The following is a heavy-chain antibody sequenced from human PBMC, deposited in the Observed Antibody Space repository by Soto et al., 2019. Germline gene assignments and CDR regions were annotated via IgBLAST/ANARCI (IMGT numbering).Heavy chain of an antibody. D-gene: IGHD6-13*01. CDR3: ARDSIAAAGRSPGY. Sequence: GAPVKGSCQASVYTLPNYSIQWGGPAPGQRLEWMGWISAYNGNTNYAQKFQGRVTITTDTSTGTAYMELRSLRSDDMAVYYCARDSIAAAGRSPGYWGQGTLVTVSS. CDR2: ISAYNGNT. J-gene: IGHJ4*02. V-gene: IGHV1-18*03. CDR1: VYTLPNYS.